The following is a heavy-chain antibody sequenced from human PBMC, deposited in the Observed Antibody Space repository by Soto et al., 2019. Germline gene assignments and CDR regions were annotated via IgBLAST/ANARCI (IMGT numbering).Heavy chain of an antibody. D-gene: IGHD1-26*01. CDR3: ARERVGHSALDV. V-gene: IGHV4-59*01. CDR1: GGSITHYY. J-gene: IGHJ6*02. CDR2: ISDSGST. Sequence: QVQLQESGPGLVKPSETLSLMCTVSGGSITHYYWSWIRQSPARGLEWIGYISDSGSTKYNPSLRTRVSIALDTSKNQFSLTLPSVTAADTAVYYCARERVGHSALDVWGQGTTVTV.